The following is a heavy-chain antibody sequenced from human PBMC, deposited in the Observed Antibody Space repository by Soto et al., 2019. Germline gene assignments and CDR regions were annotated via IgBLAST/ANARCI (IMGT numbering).Heavy chain of an antibody. J-gene: IGHJ5*02. V-gene: IGHV4-59*08. Sequence: PSETLSLTCTVSGGSISGYYWSWIRQPPGKGLEWIGYIYNSGSTSYNPSLKSRVTISVDTSKNQFSLKLTSVTAADAALYYCARDFFDSSDYTTNWFDPWGQGTRVTVSS. CDR1: GGSISGYY. CDR3: ARDFFDSSDYTTNWFDP. CDR2: IYNSGST. D-gene: IGHD3-22*01.